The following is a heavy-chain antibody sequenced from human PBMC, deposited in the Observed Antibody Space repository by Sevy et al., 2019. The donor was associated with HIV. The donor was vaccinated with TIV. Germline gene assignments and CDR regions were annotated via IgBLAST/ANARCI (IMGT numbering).Heavy chain of an antibody. CDR3: ARESGSGSYVFDY. V-gene: IGHV1-69*13. D-gene: IGHD3-10*01. CDR1: GGTFSSYA. CDR2: IIPIFGTA. Sequence: ASVKVSCKASGGTFSSYAISWVRQAPGQGLEWMGGIIPIFGTANYAQKFQGRVTITADESTSTAYMELSSLRSEDTAVYYCARESGSGSYVFDYWGQGTLVTVSS. J-gene: IGHJ4*02.